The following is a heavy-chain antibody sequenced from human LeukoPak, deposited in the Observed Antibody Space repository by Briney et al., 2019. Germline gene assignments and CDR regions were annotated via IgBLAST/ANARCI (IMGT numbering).Heavy chain of an antibody. CDR1: GFTFSSYS. V-gene: IGHV3-21*01. Sequence: GGSLRLSCAASGFTFSSYSMNWVRQAPGKGLEWVSSISSSSSYIYYADSVKGRFTISRDDAKNSLYLQMNSLRAEDTAVYYCARDDGGLFDYWGQGTLVTVSS. J-gene: IGHJ4*02. CDR2: ISSSSSYI. D-gene: IGHD4-23*01. CDR3: ARDDGGLFDY.